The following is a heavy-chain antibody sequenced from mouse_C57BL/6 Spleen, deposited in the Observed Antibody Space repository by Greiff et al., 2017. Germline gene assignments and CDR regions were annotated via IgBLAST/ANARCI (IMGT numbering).Heavy chain of an antibody. J-gene: IGHJ4*01. CDR3: ARSSHYYGSSFAMDY. CDR1: GYTFTSYW. CDR2: INPSNGGT. D-gene: IGHD1-1*01. V-gene: IGHV1-53*01. Sequence: QVQLQQSGTELVKPGASVKLSCKASGYTFTSYWMHWVKQRPGQGLEWIGNINPSNGGTNYNEKFKSKATLTVDKSSSTAYMQLSSLTSEDSAVYYCARSSHYYGSSFAMDYWGQGTSVTVSS.